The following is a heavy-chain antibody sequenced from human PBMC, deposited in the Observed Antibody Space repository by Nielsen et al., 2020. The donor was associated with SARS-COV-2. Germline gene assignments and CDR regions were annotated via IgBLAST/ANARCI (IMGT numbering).Heavy chain of an antibody. J-gene: IGHJ5*02. V-gene: IGHV1-18*01. CDR3: ARALYYYDSSGYKEGNWFDP. CDR2: ISAYNGNT. Sequence: ASVKVSCKASGYTFTSYGISWVRQAPGQGLEWMGWISAYNGNTNYAQKLQGRVTMTTDTSTSTAYMELRSLRSDDTAVYYCARALYYYDSSGYKEGNWFDPWGQGTLVTVSS. D-gene: IGHD3-22*01. CDR1: GYTFTSYG.